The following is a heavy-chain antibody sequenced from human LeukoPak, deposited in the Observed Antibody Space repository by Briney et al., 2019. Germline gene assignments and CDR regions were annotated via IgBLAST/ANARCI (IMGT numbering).Heavy chain of an antibody. CDR3: ARLADCSSSSCRSFDY. D-gene: IGHD2-2*01. CDR2: ISPNSGFT. Sequence: ASVKVSCKASGYPFTGYYSHWVRQAPGQGLEWMGWISPNSGFTNYAQKFQGRVTMTRDTSISTAYMELSRLRSDDTAVYYCARLADCSSSSCRSFDYWGQGTLVTVSS. CDR1: GYPFTGYY. J-gene: IGHJ4*02. V-gene: IGHV1-2*02.